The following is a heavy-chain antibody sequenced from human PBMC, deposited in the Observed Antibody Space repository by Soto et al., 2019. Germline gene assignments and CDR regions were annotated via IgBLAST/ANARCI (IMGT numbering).Heavy chain of an antibody. Sequence: EVQLVESGGGLVQPGGSLRLSCAASGFTFSSYWMSWVRQAPVKGLEWVGNIKQDGNEKNYVDFMEGRFTISRDNAENSLYLQMNSLRAEDTAVYYCARIASAGRGWDVWGQGTTVVVSS. CDR2: IKQDGNEK. J-gene: IGHJ6*02. CDR1: GFTFSSYW. V-gene: IGHV3-7*01. D-gene: IGHD6-13*01. CDR3: ARIASAGRGWDV.